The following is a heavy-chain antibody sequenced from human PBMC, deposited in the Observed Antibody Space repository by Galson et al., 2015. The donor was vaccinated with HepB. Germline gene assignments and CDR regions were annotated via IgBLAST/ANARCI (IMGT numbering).Heavy chain of an antibody. CDR1: GGSISGYY. D-gene: IGHD1-26*01. Sequence: ETLSLTCTVSGGSISGYYWSWIRQPPGKGLEWIGYIYSSGTTTYNPSLKSRVTISVDTSKNQFSLRLSSLRASDTAMYYCARHGRERRWPPWYFDLWGRGTLVTVSS. CDR3: ARHGRERRWPPWYFDL. CDR2: IYSSGTT. J-gene: IGHJ2*01. V-gene: IGHV4-59*08.